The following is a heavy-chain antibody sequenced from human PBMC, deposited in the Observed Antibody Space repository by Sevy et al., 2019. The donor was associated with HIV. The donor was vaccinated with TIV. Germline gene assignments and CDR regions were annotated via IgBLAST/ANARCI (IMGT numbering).Heavy chain of an antibody. CDR2: IYYSGST. CDR1: GGSISSYY. J-gene: IGHJ3*02. Sequence: SETLSLTCTVSGGSISSYYWSWIRQPPGKELEWIGYIYYSGSTNNNPSLKTRLTISVDPSKNQFSLKMSSVTAADTAVYYCARSRFYYYDSSGYGGDDAFDIWGQGTMVTVSS. V-gene: IGHV4-59*01. CDR3: ARSRFYYYDSSGYGGDDAFDI. D-gene: IGHD3-22*01.